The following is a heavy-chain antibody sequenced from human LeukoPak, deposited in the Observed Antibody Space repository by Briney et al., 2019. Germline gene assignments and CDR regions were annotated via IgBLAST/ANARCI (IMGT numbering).Heavy chain of an antibody. J-gene: IGHJ2*01. CDR1: GDSVSSNNAA. V-gene: IGHV6-1*01. Sequence: SQTLSLTCGISGDSVSSNNAAWNWIRQSPSRGLEWLGRIYHRFKWYNDYAVSVKSRISMNPDTSENQFSLHLNYVTPEDTAVYYCARISGSGGYYFDLWGPGTLVTVSS. CDR2: IYHRFKWYN. CDR3: ARISGSGGYYFDL. D-gene: IGHD1-20*01.